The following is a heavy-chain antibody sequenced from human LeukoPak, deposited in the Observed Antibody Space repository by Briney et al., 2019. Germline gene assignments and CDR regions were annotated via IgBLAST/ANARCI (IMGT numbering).Heavy chain of an antibody. J-gene: IGHJ4*02. V-gene: IGHV3-23*01. Sequence: GGSLRLCCAASGFTFSSYAMSWVRQATGKGLEWVSPISGSGGSTYYADSVKGRFTISRDNSKNTLYLQMNSLRAEDTAVYYCGKGYSGSYGISDYWGQGTLVTVSS. CDR2: ISGSGGST. CDR3: GKGYSGSYGISDY. D-gene: IGHD1-26*01. CDR1: GFTFSSYA.